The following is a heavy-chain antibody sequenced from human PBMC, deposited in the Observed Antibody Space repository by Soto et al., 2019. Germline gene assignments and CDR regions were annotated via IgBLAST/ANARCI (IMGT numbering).Heavy chain of an antibody. CDR2: ISSSGSTI. V-gene: IGHV3-48*03. CDR1: GFTFSSYE. J-gene: IGHJ2*01. Sequence: GGSLRLSCAASGFTFSSYEMNWVRQAPGKGLEWVSYISSSGSTIYYADSVKGRFTISRDNAKNTLYLQMNSLRAEDTAVYYCARTFRAPLQSLYRDGDYGWYFELRGRRTLV. D-gene: IGHD3-16*02. CDR3: ARTFRAPLQSLYRDGDYGWYFEL.